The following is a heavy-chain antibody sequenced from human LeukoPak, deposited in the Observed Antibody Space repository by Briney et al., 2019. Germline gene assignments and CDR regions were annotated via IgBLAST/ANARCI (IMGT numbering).Heavy chain of an antibody. CDR2: MNPNSGNT. CDR3: ARGSTIFGVVIFDY. Sequence: ASVKVSCKASGYTFTSYDINWVRQATGQGLEWMGWMNPNSGNTGYAQKFQGRVTITRNTSISTAYMELSSLRSEDTAVYYCARGSTIFGVVIFDYWGQGTLVTVSS. J-gene: IGHJ4*02. V-gene: IGHV1-8*03. CDR1: GYTFTSYD. D-gene: IGHD3-3*01.